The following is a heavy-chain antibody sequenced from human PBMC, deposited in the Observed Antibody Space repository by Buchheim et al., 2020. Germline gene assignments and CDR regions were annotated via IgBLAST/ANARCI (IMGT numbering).Heavy chain of an antibody. CDR3: ARGGVAATNDYYGMDV. CDR2: IDPSDSYT. J-gene: IGHJ6*02. D-gene: IGHD2-15*01. CDR1: GYSFTSYW. V-gene: IGHV5-10-1*03. Sequence: EVQLVQSGAEVKKPGESLRISCKGSGYSFTSYWISWVRQMPGKGLEWMGRIDPSDSYTNYSPSFQGHVTIPADKSLSTSSLQWSSLKATDTAMYYCARGGVAATNDYYGMDVWGQGTT.